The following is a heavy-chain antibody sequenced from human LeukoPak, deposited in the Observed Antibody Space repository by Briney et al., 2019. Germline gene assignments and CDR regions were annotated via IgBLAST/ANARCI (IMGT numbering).Heavy chain of an antibody. D-gene: IGHD3-10*01. CDR2: ISGSGGST. V-gene: IGHV3-23*01. CDR3: AKGRERFYYGSGRHAFDI. CDR1: GFTFSSYA. Sequence: GGSLGLSCAASGFTFSSYAMSWVRQAPGKGLEWVSAISGSGGSTYYADSVKGRFTISRDNSKNTLYLQMNSLRAEDTAVYYCAKGRERFYYGSGRHAFDIWGQGTMVTVSS. J-gene: IGHJ3*02.